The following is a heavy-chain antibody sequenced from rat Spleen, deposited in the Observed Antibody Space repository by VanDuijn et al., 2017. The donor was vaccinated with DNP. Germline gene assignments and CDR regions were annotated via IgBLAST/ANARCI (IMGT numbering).Heavy chain of an antibody. Sequence: EVQLVESGGGLVQPGRSLKLSCAASGFTFSNYYMAWVRQAPTKGLEWVAYISYDGGITNYGDSVKGRFTVSRDNAKSTLYLQMNSLRSEDTATYYCARHVDFWGQGVMVTVSS. CDR1: GFTFSNYY. V-gene: IGHV5-22*01. CDR3: ARHVDF. J-gene: IGHJ2*01. CDR2: ISYDGGIT.